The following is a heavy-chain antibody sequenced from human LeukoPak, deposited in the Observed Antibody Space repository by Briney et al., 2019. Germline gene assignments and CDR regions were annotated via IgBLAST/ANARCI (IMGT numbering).Heavy chain of an antibody. J-gene: IGHJ5*02. CDR1: GGSISSYY. V-gene: IGHV4-59*01. D-gene: IGHD3-22*01. CDR3: AREPGFDSSGYLNWFDP. Sequence: PSETLSLTCTVSGGSISSYYWSWIRQPPGKGLEWIACISYSGSTKYNPSLKSRVTILVDTSKNQLSLKLSSVTAADTAVYYCAREPGFDSSGYLNWFDPWGQGTLVTVSS. CDR2: ISYSGST.